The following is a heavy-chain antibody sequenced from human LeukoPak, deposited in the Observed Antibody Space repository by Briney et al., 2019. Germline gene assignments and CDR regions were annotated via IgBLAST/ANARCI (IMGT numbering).Heavy chain of an antibody. V-gene: IGHV3-23*01. Sequence: GGSLRLSCAASGFTFGSYAMSWVRQAPGKGLEWVSAISGSGGSTYYADSVKGRFTISRDNSKNTLYLQMNSLRAEDTAVYYCAKSERMTTVTELDYWGQGTLVTVSS. D-gene: IGHD4-17*01. CDR2: ISGSGGST. CDR1: GFTFGSYA. J-gene: IGHJ4*02. CDR3: AKSERMTTVTELDY.